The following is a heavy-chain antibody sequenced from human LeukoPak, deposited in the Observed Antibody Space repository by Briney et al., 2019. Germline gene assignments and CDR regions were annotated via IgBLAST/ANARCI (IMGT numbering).Heavy chain of an antibody. CDR2: INHSGST. J-gene: IGHJ5*02. Sequence: AETLSLTCAVYGGSFSGYYWSWIRQPPGKGLEWIGEINHSGSTNYNPSLKSRVTISVDTSKNQFSLKLSSVTAADTAVYYCARGARGYYRQDWFDPWGQGTLVTVSS. D-gene: IGHD3-22*01. CDR3: ARGARGYYRQDWFDP. V-gene: IGHV4-34*01. CDR1: GGSFSGYY.